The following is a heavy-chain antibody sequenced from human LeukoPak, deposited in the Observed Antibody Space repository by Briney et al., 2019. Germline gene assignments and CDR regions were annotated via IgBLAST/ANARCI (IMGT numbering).Heavy chain of an antibody. J-gene: IGHJ5*02. CDR2: INHSGST. D-gene: IGHD6-19*01. Sequence: SETLSLTCTVSGGSISGYYWSWIRQPPGKGLEWIGEINHSGSTNYNPSLKSRVTISVDTSKNQFSLKLSSVTAADTAVYYCAREKGYSSGWYGTNWFDPWGQGTLVTVSS. CDR3: AREKGYSSGWYGTNWFDP. V-gene: IGHV4-34*01. CDR1: GGSISGYY.